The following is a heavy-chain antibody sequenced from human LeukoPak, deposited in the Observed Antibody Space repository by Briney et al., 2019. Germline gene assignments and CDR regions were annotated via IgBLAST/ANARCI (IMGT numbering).Heavy chain of an antibody. D-gene: IGHD1-1*01. CDR2: IYYNGNT. Sequence: PSETLSLTCTVSGGSISSYSWSWIRQPPGKGLEWIGYIYYNGNTNYIPSLKSRVTISVDTSKNQFTLRLSSVTAADTAVYYCARNGNWNYLDYWGQGTLVTVSS. CDR3: ARNGNWNYLDY. CDR1: GGSISSYS. J-gene: IGHJ4*02. V-gene: IGHV4-59*08.